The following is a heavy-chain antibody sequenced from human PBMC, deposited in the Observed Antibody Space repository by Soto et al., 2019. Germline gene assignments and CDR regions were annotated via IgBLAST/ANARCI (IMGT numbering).Heavy chain of an antibody. CDR1: GFTFNKFG. CDR3: ARAIKRWEVHYYFDY. V-gene: IGHV3-30*03. Sequence: QVHLVESGGGVVQPGGSLRLSCTASGFTFNKFGMHWVRQTPGKGLEWVAALSYDGNHDFYADSVRGRLIISRDNSKKTLFLQMNTLKPDDTAVYYCARAIKRWEVHYYFDYWGQGTLVTVSS. CDR2: LSYDGNHD. J-gene: IGHJ4*02. D-gene: IGHD1-26*01.